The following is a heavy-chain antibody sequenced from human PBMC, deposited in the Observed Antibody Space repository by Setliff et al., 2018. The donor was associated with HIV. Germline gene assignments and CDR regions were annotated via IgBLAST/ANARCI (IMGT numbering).Heavy chain of an antibody. J-gene: IGHJ4*02. Sequence: GGSLRLSCAASGFTFSSYEMTWVRQAPGKGLEWVSYISRSGNTIYYADSEKGRFTISRDNSKNTLYLQMNSLRAEDTAIYYCARLLRGGGDYFDYWGQGTLVTVSS. V-gene: IGHV3-48*03. D-gene: IGHD3-10*01. CDR3: ARLLRGGGDYFDY. CDR2: ISRSGNTI. CDR1: GFTFSSYE.